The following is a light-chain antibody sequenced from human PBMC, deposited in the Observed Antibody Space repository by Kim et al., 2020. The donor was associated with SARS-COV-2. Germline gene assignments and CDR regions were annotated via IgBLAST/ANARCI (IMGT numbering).Light chain of an antibody. J-gene: IGKJ2*01. CDR2: GAS. CDR1: QRGNSD. V-gene: IGKV3-15*01. Sequence: YETPGDRATLACRASQRGNSDLAWYQQESGRAPRLLIYGASTRATGITARFSGSGSGTEFTFTVSSLQSEDFAVYYCQQYNNWPYTFGHGTKLEI. CDR3: QQYNNWPYT.